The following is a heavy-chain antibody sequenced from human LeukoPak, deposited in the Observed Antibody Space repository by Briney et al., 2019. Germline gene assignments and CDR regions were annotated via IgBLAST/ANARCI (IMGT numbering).Heavy chain of an antibody. CDR1: GYTFTIYV. V-gene: IGHV1-18*01. J-gene: IGHJ3*02. CDR3: AREQDDPPLGAFDI. D-gene: IGHD3-3*01. CDR2: ISAYNGNT. Sequence: ASVKVSCQASGYTFTIYVIIWVRQAAGQGLAGMGWISAYNGNTNYAQKLQGRVTMTTDTSTSTAYMELRSLRSDDTAVYYCAREQDDPPLGAFDIWGQGTMVTVSS.